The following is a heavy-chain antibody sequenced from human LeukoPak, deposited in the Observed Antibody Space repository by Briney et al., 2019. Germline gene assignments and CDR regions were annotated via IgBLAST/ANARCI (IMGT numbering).Heavy chain of an antibody. J-gene: IGHJ4*02. Sequence: SETLPLTCAVYGGSFSGYYWRWIRQPPGKGLEWIGEINHSGSTNYNPSLKSRVTISVDTSKNQFSLKLSSVTAADTAVYYCARGQGYSGYSHYWGQGTLVTVSS. D-gene: IGHD5-12*01. CDR2: INHSGST. V-gene: IGHV4-34*01. CDR3: ARGQGYSGYSHY. CDR1: GGSFSGYY.